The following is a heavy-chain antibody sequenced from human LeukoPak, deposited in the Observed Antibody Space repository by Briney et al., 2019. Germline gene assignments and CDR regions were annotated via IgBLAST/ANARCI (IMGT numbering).Heavy chain of an antibody. CDR1: GFTVSSNY. V-gene: IGHV3-66*02. CDR2: IYSGGST. CDR3: ASLGAAAALDY. J-gene: IGHJ4*02. D-gene: IGHD6-13*01. Sequence: PGGSLRLSCAASGFTVSSNYMSWVRQAPGKGLEWVSVIYSGGSTYYADSVKGRFTISRDKSKNTLYLQMNSLRAEDTAVYYCASLGAAAALDYWGQETLVTVSS.